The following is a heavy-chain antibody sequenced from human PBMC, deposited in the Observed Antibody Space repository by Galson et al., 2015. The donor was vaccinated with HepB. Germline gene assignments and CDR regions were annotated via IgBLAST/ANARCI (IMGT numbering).Heavy chain of an antibody. Sequence: SLRLSCAASGFAFNTYTMQWVRQAPGKGLEWVATISSAGTTQYYAESVKGRFTSSRDNSKNLVYLQMNSLGAEDTAVYYCARDAMGGGSGSDSAFDYWGQGTLVTVSS. CDR2: ISSAGTTQ. V-gene: IGHV3-30-3*01. D-gene: IGHD1-26*01. CDR1: GFAFNTYT. CDR3: ARDAMGGGSGSDSAFDY. J-gene: IGHJ4*02.